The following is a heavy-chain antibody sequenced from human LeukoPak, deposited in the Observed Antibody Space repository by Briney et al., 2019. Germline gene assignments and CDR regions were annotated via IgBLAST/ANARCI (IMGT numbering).Heavy chain of an antibody. CDR2: IKQDGSEK. CDR1: GFTFSTSW. CDR3: ARAAYTGSPTSFDY. Sequence: GGSLRLSCAASGFTFSTSWMSWVRQAPGKRLEWVATIKQDGSEKYYVDSVKGRFTISRDNAKISLYLQMNSLRAEDTAVYYCARAAYTGSPTSFDYWGQGTLVTVSS. J-gene: IGHJ4*02. V-gene: IGHV3-7*04. D-gene: IGHD1-26*01.